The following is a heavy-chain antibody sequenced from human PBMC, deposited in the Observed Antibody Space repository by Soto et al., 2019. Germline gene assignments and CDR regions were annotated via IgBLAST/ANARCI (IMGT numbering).Heavy chain of an antibody. V-gene: IGHV4-34*01. CDR3: ARDFLWFGELGRLLSKPNYYYYYMDV. CDR1: GGSFSGYY. Sequence: SETLSLTCAVYGGSFSGYYWSWIRQPPGKGLEWIGEINHSGSTNYNPSLKSRVTISVDTSKNQFSLKLSSVTAADTAVYYCARDFLWFGELGRLLSKPNYYYYYMDVWGKGTTVTVSS. CDR2: INHSGST. J-gene: IGHJ6*03. D-gene: IGHD3-10*01.